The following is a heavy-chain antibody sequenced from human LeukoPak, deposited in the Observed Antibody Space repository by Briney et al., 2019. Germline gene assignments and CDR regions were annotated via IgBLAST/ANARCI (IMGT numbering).Heavy chain of an antibody. CDR3: AKSLFTSATGTGRAFHI. J-gene: IGHJ3*02. V-gene: IGHV3-23*01. CDR2: ISASGDVT. CDR1: GFSFSAYP. Sequence: GSLRLSCAASGFSFSAYPMGWVRQALGKGLQWLSGISASGDVTFHADRVKGRFAISRDNSKNTLYLQMTGLRAGDTAEYYCAKSLFTSATGTGRAFHIWGQGTMVTVSS. D-gene: IGHD1-1*01.